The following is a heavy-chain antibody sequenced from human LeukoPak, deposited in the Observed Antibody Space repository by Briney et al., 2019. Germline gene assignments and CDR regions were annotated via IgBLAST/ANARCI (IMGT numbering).Heavy chain of an antibody. Sequence: GESLKISCKGSGYSFTSYWIGLVRQMPGKGLEWMGFLYRGDSGTRHSPSFQGQVTISADKTTSTAYLQWSSLKASDTAMYYCARLMLVTAAGWFDPWGEGTLVTVSS. CDR1: GYSFTSYW. V-gene: IGHV5-51*01. CDR2: LYRGDSGT. CDR3: ARLMLVTAAGWFDP. D-gene: IGHD2/OR15-2a*01. J-gene: IGHJ5*02.